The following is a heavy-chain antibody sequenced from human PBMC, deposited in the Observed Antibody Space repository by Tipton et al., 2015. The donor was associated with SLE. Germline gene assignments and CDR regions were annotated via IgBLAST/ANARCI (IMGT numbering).Heavy chain of an antibody. D-gene: IGHD3-22*01. V-gene: IGHV4-4*07. CDR1: GGSISSYY. J-gene: IGHJ3*02. CDR3: AIAPYYFDSSGYYRSHAFDI. Sequence: LRLSCTVSGGSISSYYWSWIRQPAGKGLEWIGRIYTSGSTNYNPSLKSRVTISVDTSKNQFSLKLSSVTAADTAVYYCAIAPYYFDSSGYYRSHAFDIWGQGTTVTVSS. CDR2: IYTSGST.